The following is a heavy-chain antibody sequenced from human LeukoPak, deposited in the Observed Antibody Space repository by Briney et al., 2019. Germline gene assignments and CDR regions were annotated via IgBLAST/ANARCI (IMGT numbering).Heavy chain of an antibody. CDR2: ISYDGSNK. V-gene: IGHV3-30-3*01. J-gene: IGHJ4*02. CDR1: GFTFSSYA. Sequence: GRSLGLSCAASGFTFSSYAMHWVRQAPGKGLEWVAVISYDGSNKYYADSVKGRFTMSRDNDKNSMYLQMNSLRAEDTAVYYCARDCSGRNWARDFDYWGQGTLVTVSS. D-gene: IGHD2-15*01. CDR3: ARDCSGRNWARDFDY.